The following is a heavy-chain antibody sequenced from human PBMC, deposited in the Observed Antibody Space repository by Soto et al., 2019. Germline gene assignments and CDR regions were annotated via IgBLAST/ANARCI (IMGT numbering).Heavy chain of an antibody. CDR1: GFTFSSYG. CDR2: ISYDGST. CDR3: AKGAGGGYCSSTSCYPLWYFDY. D-gene: IGHD2-2*01. J-gene: IGHJ4*02. V-gene: IGHV3-30*19. Sequence: QVQLVESGGGVVQPGRSLRLSCAASGFTFSSYGMHWVRQAPGKGLQWVAFISYDGSTYYADSVKGRFTISRDNSKNTLYLQMNSLRAEDTAVYYCAKGAGGGYCSSTSCYPLWYFDYWGQGTLVTVSS.